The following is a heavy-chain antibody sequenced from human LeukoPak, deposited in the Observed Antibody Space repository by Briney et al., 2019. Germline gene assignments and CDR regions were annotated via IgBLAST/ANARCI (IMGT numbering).Heavy chain of an antibody. J-gene: IGHJ4*02. CDR3: VRGLYAVSDPFDY. V-gene: IGHV3-30*04. CDR1: GFTFSSYP. CDR2: ISYDGGMT. Sequence: GGSLRLSCAASGFTFSSYPMHWVRQAPGKGLEWAAFISYDGGMTYYADSIKGRFTISRDNSNFTLYLRVDSLGPGDTAVYYCVRGLYAVSDPFDYWGQGTLVTVSS. D-gene: IGHD6-19*01.